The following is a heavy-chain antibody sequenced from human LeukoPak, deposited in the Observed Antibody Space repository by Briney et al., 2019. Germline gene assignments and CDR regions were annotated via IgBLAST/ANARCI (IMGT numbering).Heavy chain of an antibody. Sequence: PSETLSLTCIVSGGSITNYYWSWIRQPPGMGLEWIGYIYYIGSTYYSPSLKSRVTISVDASKNQFSLKLSSVTAADTAVYYCARLDRCSGGYWYFDLWGRGTLVTVSS. D-gene: IGHD3-10*02. V-gene: IGHV4-59*08. CDR2: IYYIGST. J-gene: IGHJ2*01. CDR1: GGSITNYY. CDR3: ARLDRCSGGYWYFDL.